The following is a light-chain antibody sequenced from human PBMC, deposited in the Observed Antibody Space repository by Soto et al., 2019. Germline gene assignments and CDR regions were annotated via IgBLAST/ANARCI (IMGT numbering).Light chain of an antibody. CDR3: SSYTRRSLPLYV. CDR2: DVS. Sequence: QSVLTQPSSVSGSPGQSITISCTGTSSDVGGFNFVSWYQQHPGKAPKLVIYDVSNRPSGVSDRFSGSKSGNTASLTISGLQAEDEADYYCSSYTRRSLPLYVFATGTKVTVL. CDR1: SSDVGGFNF. V-gene: IGLV2-14*03. J-gene: IGLJ1*01.